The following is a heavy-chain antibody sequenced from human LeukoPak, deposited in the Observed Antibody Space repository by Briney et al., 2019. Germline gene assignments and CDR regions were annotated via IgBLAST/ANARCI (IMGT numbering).Heavy chain of an antibody. J-gene: IGHJ5*02. D-gene: IGHD3-3*01. CDR3: ARGILYDFWGVRRSEFDP. Sequence: SETLSLTCAVSGVSISSYNWSWIRPPPGEGLGWGGYIYYIGRTNYNPSIKSRVTISADTFKNQFALKLSCVTATDTAVYYCARGILYDFWGVRRSEFDPWGEGTV. V-gene: IGHV4-59*01. CDR2: IYYIGRT. CDR1: GVSISSYN.